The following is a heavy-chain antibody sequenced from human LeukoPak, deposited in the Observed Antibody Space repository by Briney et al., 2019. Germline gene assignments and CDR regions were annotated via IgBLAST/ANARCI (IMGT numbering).Heavy chain of an antibody. CDR1: GFTFSSYA. CDR3: ARDPPPYYDILTGYSPP. V-gene: IGHV3-23*01. CDR2: ISGSGGST. Sequence: GGSLRLSCAASGFTFSSYAMSWVRQAPGKGLEWVSAISGSGGSTYYADSVKGRFTISRDNSKNTLYLQMNSLRAEDTAVYYCARDPPPYYDILTGYSPPWGQGTLVTVSS. D-gene: IGHD3-9*01. J-gene: IGHJ4*02.